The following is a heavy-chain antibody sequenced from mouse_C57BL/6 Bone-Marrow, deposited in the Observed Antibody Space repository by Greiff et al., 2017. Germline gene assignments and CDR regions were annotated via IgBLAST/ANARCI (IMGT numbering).Heavy chain of an antibody. D-gene: IGHD1-1*01. J-gene: IGHJ2*01. V-gene: IGHV1-69*01. CDR1: GYTFTSYW. Sequence: QVQLQQPGAELVMPGASVKLSCKASGYTFTSYWMHWVKQRPGQGLEWIGEIDPSDSYTNYNQKFKGKSTLTVDKSSNTAYMQLSSLTSEDSAVYYCAREGITTVVAHFDYWGQGTTLTVSS. CDR2: IDPSDSYT. CDR3: AREGITTVVAHFDY.